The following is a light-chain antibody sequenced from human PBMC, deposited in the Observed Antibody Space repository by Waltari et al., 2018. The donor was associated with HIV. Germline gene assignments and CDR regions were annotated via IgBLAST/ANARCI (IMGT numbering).Light chain of an antibody. CDR1: SSDVGIYNS. Sequence: QSALTQPASVSGSPGQSITISCSGTSSDVGIYNSVSWYQQHPGKAPKLMIYDGSKRPSGVSNRFSGSKSGNTASLTISGLQAEDEADYYCSSYTSTSTYVFGTGTKVTVL. J-gene: IGLJ1*01. CDR2: DGS. V-gene: IGLV2-14*01. CDR3: SSYTSTSTYV.